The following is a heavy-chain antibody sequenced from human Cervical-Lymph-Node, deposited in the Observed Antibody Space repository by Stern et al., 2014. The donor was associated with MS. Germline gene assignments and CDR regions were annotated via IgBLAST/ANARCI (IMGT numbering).Heavy chain of an antibody. CDR2: IDPMFRTP. V-gene: IGHV1-69*01. CDR1: GDSFSTYT. J-gene: IGHJ4*02. D-gene: IGHD6-13*01. CDR3: ARDQGGIAAD. Sequence: VQLEESGAEVKKPGSSVKVSCKASGDSFSTYTISCVRQAPGQGLEWMGGIDPMFRTPNYAQKFQGRVTITADESTSTAYMKLSGLRSEDTATYFCARDQGGIAADWGQGTRVTVSS.